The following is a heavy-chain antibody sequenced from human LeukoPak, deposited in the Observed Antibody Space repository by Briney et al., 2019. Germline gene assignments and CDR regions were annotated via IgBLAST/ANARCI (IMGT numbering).Heavy chain of an antibody. CDR2: IYRDGNT. Sequence: GGSLRLSCAASGFTVITNDMTWVRQAPGKGLEWCSVIYRDGNTKYADSVQGRFTISSANSKNTLYLEMNRMRPDDTDVYYCARGVEPLAANTLAYWGQGTLVPVSS. V-gene: IGHV3-53*01. J-gene: IGHJ4*02. CDR3: ARGVEPLAANTLAY. D-gene: IGHD1-14*01. CDR1: GFTVITND.